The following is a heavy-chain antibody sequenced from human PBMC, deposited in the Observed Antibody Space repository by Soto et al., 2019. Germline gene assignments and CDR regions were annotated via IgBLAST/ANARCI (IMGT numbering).Heavy chain of an antibody. CDR1: GGTFSSYA. V-gene: IGHV1-69*01. J-gene: IGHJ6*02. D-gene: IGHD2-15*01. Sequence: QVQLVQSGAEVKKPGSSVKVSCKASGGTFSSYAISWVRQAPGQGLEWMGGIIPIFGTANYAQKFQGRVTITADESTSTAYMELSSLRSEDTAVYYCARDERPVVGGLLGYYYYGMDVWGQGTTVTVSS. CDR2: IIPIFGTA. CDR3: ARDERPVVGGLLGYYYYGMDV.